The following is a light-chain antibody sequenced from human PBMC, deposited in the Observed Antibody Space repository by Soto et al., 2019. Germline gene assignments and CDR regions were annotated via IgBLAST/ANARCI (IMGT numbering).Light chain of an antibody. J-gene: IGKJ1*01. CDR2: DAS. CDR3: QQYNSYWT. V-gene: IGKV1-5*01. Sequence: DIQMTQSPSTLSASVGDRVTITCRASQSISGLLAWYQHKPGKAPKFLIYDASTLQSGVPSRFSGSGSGTEFTLTISSLQPDDFATYYCQQYNSYWTFGQGTKVDI. CDR1: QSISGL.